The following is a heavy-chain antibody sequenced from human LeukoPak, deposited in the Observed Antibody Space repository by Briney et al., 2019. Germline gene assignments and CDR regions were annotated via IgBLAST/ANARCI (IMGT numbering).Heavy chain of an antibody. V-gene: IGHV3-7*01. CDR3: ARDPGRSGWDY. J-gene: IGHJ4*02. CDR1: GFTFSYYW. Sequence: GGSLRLSCAASGFTFSYYWMSWIRQPPGKGLEWVANIRHDESEIYYVDSVKGRSTISRDNAKDSLFLQMNSLRAEDTAVYYCARDPGRSGWDYWGQGALVTVSS. D-gene: IGHD6-19*01. CDR2: IRHDESEI.